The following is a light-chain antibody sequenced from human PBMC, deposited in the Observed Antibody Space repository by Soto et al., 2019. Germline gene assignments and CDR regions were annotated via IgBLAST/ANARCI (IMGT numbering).Light chain of an antibody. CDR2: GAS. CDR3: QHYGSSPTWT. J-gene: IGKJ1*01. Sequence: EIVMTQSPVTLSVSPGERATLSCRASQSVSSSSLIWYQQKPGQAPRLLIYGASSRATGIPDRFSGSGSGTDFTLTISRLEPEDFAVYYCQHYGSSPTWTFGQGTKGDIK. V-gene: IGKV3-20*01. CDR1: QSVSSSS.